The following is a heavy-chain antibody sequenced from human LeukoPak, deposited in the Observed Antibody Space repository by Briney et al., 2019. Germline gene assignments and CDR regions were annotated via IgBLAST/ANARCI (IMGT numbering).Heavy chain of an antibody. V-gene: IGHV1-69*13. CDR1: GGTFSSYV. Sequence: ASVKVSCTASGGTFSSYVISWVRQAPGQGLEWMGGIIPIFGTANYAQKFQGRVTITADESTSTAYMELSSLRSEDTAVYYCARLTRGYYDSSGYYSGTKLQDYWGQGTLVTVSS. CDR3: ARLTRGYYDSSGYYSGTKLQDY. J-gene: IGHJ4*02. D-gene: IGHD3-22*01. CDR2: IIPIFGTA.